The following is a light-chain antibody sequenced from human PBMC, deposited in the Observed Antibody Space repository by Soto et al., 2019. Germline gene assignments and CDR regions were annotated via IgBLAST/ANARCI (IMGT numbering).Light chain of an antibody. J-gene: IGKJ1*01. CDR1: QSVIND. CDR3: QQYRGWPRT. CDR2: GAS. Sequence: EIVLTQSPATLSVSPGERVTLSCRASQSVINDLAWYQQKPGQAPRLLVYGASTRATDAPPRFRGSGSGTDFSLTISSQQSKDIATYYCQQYRGWPRTFGQGSRVEIK. V-gene: IGKV3-15*01.